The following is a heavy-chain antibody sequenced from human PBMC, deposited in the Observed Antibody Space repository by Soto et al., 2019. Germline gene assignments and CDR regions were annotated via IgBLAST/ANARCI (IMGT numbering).Heavy chain of an antibody. CDR1: GFTFSSYG. CDR3: AKECMGVIVPADVRPAFDI. J-gene: IGHJ3*02. D-gene: IGHD2-2*01. Sequence: QVQLVESGGGVVQPGRSLRLSCAASGFTFSSYGMHWVRQAPGKGLEWVAVISYDGSNKYYADSVKGRFTISRDNSKNTLYLQINSLRAEDKAVYYCAKECMGVIVPADVRPAFDIWGQGPMVTVSS. CDR2: ISYDGSNK. V-gene: IGHV3-30*18.